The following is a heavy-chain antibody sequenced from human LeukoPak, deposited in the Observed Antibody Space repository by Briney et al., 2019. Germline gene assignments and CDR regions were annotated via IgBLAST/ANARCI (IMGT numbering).Heavy chain of an antibody. CDR2: IYYSGST. J-gene: IGHJ3*02. CDR1: GGSISSHY. V-gene: IGHV4-59*11. CDR3: ARDFAPALGYDYVWGSYRQEGAFDI. D-gene: IGHD3-16*02. Sequence: SETLSLTCTVSGGSISSHYWSWIRQPPGKGLEWIGYIYYSGSTNYNPSLKSRVTISVDTSKNQFSLKLSSVTAADTAVYYCARDFAPALGYDYVWGSYRQEGAFDIWGQGTMVTVSS.